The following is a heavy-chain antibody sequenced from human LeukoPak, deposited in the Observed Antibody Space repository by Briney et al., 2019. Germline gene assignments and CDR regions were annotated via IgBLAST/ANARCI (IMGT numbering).Heavy chain of an antibody. V-gene: IGHV4-34*01. CDR2: INHSGST. D-gene: IGHD4-11*01. Sequence: SETLSLTCAVYGGSFSGYYWTWIRQPPGKGLEWIGEINHSGSTKYNPSLKSRVTLSVDTSKNQFSLKVSSVTAADTAVYYCAREGSSTAHFDYWGQGTLVTVFS. J-gene: IGHJ4*02. CDR3: AREGSSTAHFDY. CDR1: GGSFSGYY.